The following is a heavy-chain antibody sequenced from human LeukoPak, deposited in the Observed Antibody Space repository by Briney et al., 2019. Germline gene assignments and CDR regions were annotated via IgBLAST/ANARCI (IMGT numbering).Heavy chain of an antibody. V-gene: IGHV4-59*01. CDR3: VRHLRHYYMDV. J-gene: IGHJ6*03. CDR2: IYYSGST. Sequence: SETLSLTCTVSGGSISSYYWSWIRQPPGKGLEWIGYIYYSGSTNYNPSLKSRVTISVDTSKNQFSLNLSAVTAADMAVYYCVRHLRHYYMDVWGKGTTVTVSS. CDR1: GGSISSYY.